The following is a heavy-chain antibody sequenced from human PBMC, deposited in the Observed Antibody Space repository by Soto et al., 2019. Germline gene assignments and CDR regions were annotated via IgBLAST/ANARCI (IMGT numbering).Heavy chain of an antibody. D-gene: IGHD1-26*01. V-gene: IGHV1-18*01. J-gene: IGHJ4*02. CDR1: GYTFTSYG. Sequence: QVPLVQSGAEVKKPGASVKVSCKASGYTFTSYGIIWVRQAPGQGLAWMGWISAYNGNTNYAQKLQGRVTMTTDTTPSTAYMELRSLRSDDTAVYYCARDLGATCFSGIDYWGQGTLVTVSS. CDR3: ARDLGATCFSGIDY. CDR2: ISAYNGNT.